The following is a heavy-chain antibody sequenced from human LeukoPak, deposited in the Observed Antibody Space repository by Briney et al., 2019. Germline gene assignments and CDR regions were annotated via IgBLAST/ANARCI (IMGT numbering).Heavy chain of an antibody. CDR3: ARGADYQLPLLDC. V-gene: IGHV1-46*01. CDR1: GYTFIRYY. D-gene: IGHD2-2*01. CDR2: INPSGGST. Sequence: ASVKVSCKASGYTFIRYYMYWVRQAPGQGLEWMGIINPSGGSTSYAQKFQGRLTMTRDTSTSTVYMELSSLRSEDTAVYYCARGADYQLPLLDCWGQGTLVTVSS. J-gene: IGHJ4*02.